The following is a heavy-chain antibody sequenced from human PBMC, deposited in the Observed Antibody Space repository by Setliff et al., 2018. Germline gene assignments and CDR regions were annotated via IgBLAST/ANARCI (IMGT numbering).Heavy chain of an antibody. CDR1: GYTFTTYA. J-gene: IGHJ6*03. CDR2: INTNTGNP. V-gene: IGHV7-4-1*02. D-gene: IGHD3-10*01. Sequence: ASVKVSCKASGYTFTTYAISWMRQAPGQGLEWMGWINTNTGNPSYAQGFTGRFAFSLDTSVSTAYLQISSLKAEDTALYYCARASRFGTIKYRGDYYMDVWSKGTTVTVSS. CDR3: ARASRFGTIKYRGDYYMDV.